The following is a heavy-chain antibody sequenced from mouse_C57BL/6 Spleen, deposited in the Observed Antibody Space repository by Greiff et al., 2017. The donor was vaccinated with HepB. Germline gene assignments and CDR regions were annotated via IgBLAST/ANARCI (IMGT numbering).Heavy chain of an antibody. CDR2: IYPRSGNT. CDR1: GYTFTSYG. Sequence: QVQLQQSGAELARPGASVKLSCKASGYTFTSYGISWVKQRTGQGLEWIGEIYPRSGNTYYNEKFKGKATLTADKSSSTAYMELRSLTSEDSAVYFCARSAYYGSYYAMDYWGQGTSVTVSS. J-gene: IGHJ4*01. D-gene: IGHD2-9*01. CDR3: ARSAYYGSYYAMDY. V-gene: IGHV1-81*01.